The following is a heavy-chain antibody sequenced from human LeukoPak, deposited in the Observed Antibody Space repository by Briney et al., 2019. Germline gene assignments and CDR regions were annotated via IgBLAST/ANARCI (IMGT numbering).Heavy chain of an antibody. CDR3: ARVATIFGVVIQRYFDY. Sequence: ASVKVSCKASYYTFNSYGISWVRQAPGQGLEWMGWINTYNGNTNHAQKLQGRVTMTTDTSTSTAYMELRSLRSDDTAVYYCARVATIFGVVIQRYFDYWGQGTLVTVSS. CDR1: YYTFNSYG. D-gene: IGHD3-3*01. CDR2: INTYNGNT. J-gene: IGHJ4*02. V-gene: IGHV1-18*01.